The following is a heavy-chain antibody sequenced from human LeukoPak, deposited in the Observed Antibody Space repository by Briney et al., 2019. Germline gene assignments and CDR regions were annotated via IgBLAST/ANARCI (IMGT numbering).Heavy chain of an antibody. Sequence: SETLSLTCTVSGGSISSGSYYWSWIRQPAGKGLEWIGRIYTSGSTNYNPSLKSRVTISVDTSKNQFSLKLSSVTAADTAVYYCARDAGGCELRHYYYYYMDVWGKGTTVTVSS. D-gene: IGHD1-26*01. CDR2: IYTSGST. J-gene: IGHJ6*03. CDR3: ARDAGGCELRHYYYYYMDV. V-gene: IGHV4-61*02. CDR1: GGSISSGSYY.